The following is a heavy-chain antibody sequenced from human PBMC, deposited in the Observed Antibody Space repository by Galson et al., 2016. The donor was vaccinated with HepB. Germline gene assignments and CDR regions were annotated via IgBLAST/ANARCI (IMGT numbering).Heavy chain of an antibody. Sequence: TLSFTCTVSGGSISSGGYYWSWIRQHPGKGLEWIGYIYYSGSTYYNPSLKSRVTISVDTSKNQFSLKLSSVTAADTAVYYCARDRKYYDSRLDYWGQGTLVTVSS. D-gene: IGHD3-22*01. CDR2: IYYSGST. CDR1: GGSISSGGYY. V-gene: IGHV4-31*03. J-gene: IGHJ4*02. CDR3: ARDRKYYDSRLDY.